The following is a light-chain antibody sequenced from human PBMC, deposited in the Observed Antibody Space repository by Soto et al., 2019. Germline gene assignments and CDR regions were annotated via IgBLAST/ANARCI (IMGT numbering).Light chain of an antibody. V-gene: IGKV1-39*01. CDR1: QSISNF. Sequence: EIQMTQSPSFLSASAGDRVTIFCRASQSISNFLHWYQQKPGKAPKLLIYAASKLESVVPPRYGGSGSGTDFTLTISSLQPDDFATYYCPQRYRNPRTFGLGTRVEIK. CDR3: PQRYRNPRT. CDR2: AAS. J-gene: IGKJ1*01.